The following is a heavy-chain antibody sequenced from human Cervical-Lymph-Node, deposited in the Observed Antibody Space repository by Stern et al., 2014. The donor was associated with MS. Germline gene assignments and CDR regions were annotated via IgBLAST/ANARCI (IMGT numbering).Heavy chain of an antibody. CDR2: IYCDDDK. D-gene: IGHD1-7*01. CDR1: GFSLSTSGVG. CDR3: ALLKVELRWFDP. V-gene: IGHV2-5*02. Sequence: QVTLKESGPTLVKPTQTLTLTCTFSGFSLSTSGVGVGWIRQPPGKALEWLALIYCDDDKRYSPSLKSSLTITKDTSKNQVVLTMTNMDPVDTATYYCALLKVELRWFDPWGQGTLVTVSS. J-gene: IGHJ5*02.